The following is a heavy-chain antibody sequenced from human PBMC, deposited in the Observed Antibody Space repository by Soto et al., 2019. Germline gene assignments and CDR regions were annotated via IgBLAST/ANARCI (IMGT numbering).Heavy chain of an antibody. CDR3: ARDGGVYDYSPFDY. Sequence: QVQLVQSGAEVKKPGSSVKVSCKASGGTFSSYAISWVRQDPGQGLEWMGGIIPIFGTADYAQKFQGRVTITADESTSTAYTELSSLRSEDTAVYYCARDGGVYDYSPFDYWGQGTLVTVSS. D-gene: IGHD4-4*01. CDR2: IIPIFGTA. V-gene: IGHV1-69*12. J-gene: IGHJ4*02. CDR1: GGTFSSYA.